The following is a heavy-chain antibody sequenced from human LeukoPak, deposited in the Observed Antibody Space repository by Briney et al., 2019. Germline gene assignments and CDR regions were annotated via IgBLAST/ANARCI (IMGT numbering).Heavy chain of an antibody. CDR3: AKEEYSTRYYYYGMDV. J-gene: IGHJ6*02. Sequence: PGGSLRLSCAASGFTFSSYGMHWVRQAPGKGLEWVAVISYDGSNKYYADSVKGRFTISRDNSKNTLYLQMNSLRAEDTAIYYCAKEEYSTRYYYYGMDVWGQGTTVTVSS. V-gene: IGHV3-30*18. CDR2: ISYDGSNK. CDR1: GFTFSSYG. D-gene: IGHD2-2*01.